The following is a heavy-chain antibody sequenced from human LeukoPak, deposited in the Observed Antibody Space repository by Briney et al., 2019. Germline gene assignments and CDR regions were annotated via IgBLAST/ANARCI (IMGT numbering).Heavy chain of an antibody. Sequence: GGSLRLSCTASGFNFDEYAMYWVRQAPGKGLERVSRISWTGDRTTYADSVKGRFTISRDNAKKSLYLQMNSLRADDTALYYCAKDIDYGSGTYFKSFDYWGQGTRVAVSS. J-gene: IGHJ4*02. CDR2: ISWTGDRT. CDR1: GFNFDEYA. D-gene: IGHD3-10*01. CDR3: AKDIDYGSGTYFKSFDY. V-gene: IGHV3-9*01.